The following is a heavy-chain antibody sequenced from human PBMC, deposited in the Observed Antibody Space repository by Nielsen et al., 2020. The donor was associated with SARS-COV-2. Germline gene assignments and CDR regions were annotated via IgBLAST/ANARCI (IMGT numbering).Heavy chain of an antibody. CDR2: IYYSGST. D-gene: IGHD4-17*01. CDR1: GGSVSSGSYY. J-gene: IGHJ4*02. V-gene: IGHV4-61*01. Sequence: GSLRLSCTVSGGSVSSGSYYWSWIRQPPGKGLEWIGYIYYSGSTNYNPSLKSRVTISVDTSKNQFSLKLSSVTAADTAVYYCARLNGDYAVGYYFDYWGQGTLVTVSS. CDR3: ARLNGDYAVGYYFDY.